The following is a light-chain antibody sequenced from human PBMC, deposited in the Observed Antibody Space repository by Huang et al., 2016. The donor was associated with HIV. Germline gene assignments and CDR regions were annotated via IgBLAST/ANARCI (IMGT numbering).Light chain of an antibody. CDR3: QQYNSYPYT. J-gene: IGKJ2*01. CDR2: DAS. V-gene: IGKV1-5*01. CDR1: QSVSNW. Sequence: PSTLSASVGDRVTITCRASQSVSNWLAWYQQKPGKAPKLLIYDASSLESGVSSRFIGSGSGTEFTLTISSLQPDNFATYYCQQYNSYPYTFGQGTKLEIK.